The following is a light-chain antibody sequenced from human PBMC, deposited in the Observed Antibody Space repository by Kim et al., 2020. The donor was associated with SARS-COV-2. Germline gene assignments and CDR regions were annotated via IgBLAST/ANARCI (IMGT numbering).Light chain of an antibody. CDR2: GAS. J-gene: IGKJ4*01. CDR1: QSVSSSY. Sequence: EIVLTQSPGTLSLSPGERATLSCRASQSVSSSYLAWYQQKPCQAPRLLIYGASSRATGIPDRFSGSGSGTDFTLTISRLEPEDFAVYYCDQYGSSPLTFGGGSTVDIK. V-gene: IGKV3-20*01. CDR3: DQYGSSPLT.